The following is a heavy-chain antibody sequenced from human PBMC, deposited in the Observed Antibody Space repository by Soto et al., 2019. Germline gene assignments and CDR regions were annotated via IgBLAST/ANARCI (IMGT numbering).Heavy chain of an antibody. D-gene: IGHD1-26*01. Sequence: QVQLQESGPRLVKPSETLSLSCTVSGGSMNIRYWTWIRQPAGKGLEWVGRISASGTTNYNPSLKSRLAMSMDTSRNIFSLSLISITAADSAVYYCAKEGLRWDAGAMDDWGQGTTVTVS. V-gene: IGHV4-4*07. CDR1: GGSMNIRY. CDR2: ISASGTT. J-gene: IGHJ6*02. CDR3: AKEGLRWDAGAMDD.